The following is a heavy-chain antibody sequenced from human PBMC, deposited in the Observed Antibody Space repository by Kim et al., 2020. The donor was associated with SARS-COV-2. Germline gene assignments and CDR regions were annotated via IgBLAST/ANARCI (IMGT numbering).Heavy chain of an antibody. CDR1: GFTFGSYA. J-gene: IGHJ4*02. D-gene: IGHD3-3*02. V-gene: IGHV3-23*01. CDR3: VKGSRLAPLMN. Sequence: GGSLRLSCAASGFTFGSYAMSWVRQAPGQGLEWVSTITGTSEDRLYADSVKGRFTISRDNSKSTLYFQLNSLRGDDTAVYYCVKGSRLAPLMNWGQGTLVTVS. CDR2: ITGTSEDR.